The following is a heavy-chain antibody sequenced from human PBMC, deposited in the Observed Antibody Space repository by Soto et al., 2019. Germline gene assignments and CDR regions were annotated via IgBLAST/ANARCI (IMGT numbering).Heavy chain of an antibody. CDR3: ARGIAAAGGRHFDY. V-gene: IGHV3-48*02. D-gene: IGHD6-13*01. CDR1: GFTFSSHS. CDR2: ISSIGSTI. Sequence: GGVLRLSCAASGFTFSSHSMNWVRQAPGKGLEWVSYISSIGSTIYYADSVEGRFTISRDNAKNSLYLQMNSLRDEDTAVYYCARGIAAAGGRHFDYWGQGTLVTVSS. J-gene: IGHJ4*02.